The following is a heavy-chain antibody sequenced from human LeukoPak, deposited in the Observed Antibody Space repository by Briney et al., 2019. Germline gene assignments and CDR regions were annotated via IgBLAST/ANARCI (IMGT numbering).Heavy chain of an antibody. CDR2: VHGDGYSI. Sequence: PGGSLRLSCAAYGFPFSSYAMYWVRHAPGKGLVWVARVHGDGYSIIYADSVRGRFTISRDNAKDTLYLHMNSLSPEDMAVYYCARAQLGAPTDFWGQGTLVTVSS. V-gene: IGHV3-74*01. CDR1: GFPFSSYA. J-gene: IGHJ4*02. D-gene: IGHD1-26*01. CDR3: ARAQLGAPTDF.